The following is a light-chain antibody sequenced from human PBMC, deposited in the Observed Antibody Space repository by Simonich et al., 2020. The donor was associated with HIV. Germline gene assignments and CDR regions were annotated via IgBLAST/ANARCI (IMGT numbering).Light chain of an antibody. Sequence: QSALTQPASVSGSPGQSITISCTGTGSDVGVYNYVSWYQQHPSKAPKLMIYDISKRPSGVSTRFSGSKSGNTASLTISGLQAEDEADYYCSSYTSSTTYVLFGGGTKLTVL. V-gene: IGLV2-14*01. J-gene: IGLJ2*01. CDR2: DIS. CDR3: SSYTSSTTYVL. CDR1: GSDVGVYNY.